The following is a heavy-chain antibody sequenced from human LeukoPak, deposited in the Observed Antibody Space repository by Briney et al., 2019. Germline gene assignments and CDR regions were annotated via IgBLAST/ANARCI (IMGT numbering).Heavy chain of an antibody. J-gene: IGHJ4*02. CDR1: AYTFTGEY. D-gene: IGHD3-10*01. CDR2: INPNSAGT. V-gene: IGHV1-2*02. Sequence: SVTLSCMPSAYTFTGEYMHWVRQAPGHGLEWMGWINPNSAGTNYAQMFQGRLTMTRATSISPACIEPSRLRSDDTSMTYFARAHYYGSGGNDYWGQGTLVTVSS. CDR3: ARAHYYGSGGNDY.